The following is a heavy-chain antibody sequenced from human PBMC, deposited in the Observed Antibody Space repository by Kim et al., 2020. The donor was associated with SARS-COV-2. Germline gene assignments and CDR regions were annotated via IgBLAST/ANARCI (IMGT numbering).Heavy chain of an antibody. J-gene: IGHJ4*02. CDR3: ARDLIMTTVTAGDY. V-gene: IGHV3-21*01. CDR2: ISSSSSYI. Sequence: GGSLRLSCAASGFTFSSYSMNWVRQAPGKGLEWVSSISSSSSYIYYADSVKGRFTISRDNAKNSLYLQMNSLRAEDTAVYYCARDLIMTTVTAGDYWGQGTLVTVSS. CDR1: GFTFSSYS. D-gene: IGHD4-4*01.